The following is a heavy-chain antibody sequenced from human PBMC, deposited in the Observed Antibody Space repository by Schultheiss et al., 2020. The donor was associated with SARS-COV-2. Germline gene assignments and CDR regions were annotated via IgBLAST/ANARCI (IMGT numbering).Heavy chain of an antibody. J-gene: IGHJ6*02. CDR3: ARLRGLPVYYYYYGMDV. V-gene: IGHV4-39*01. Sequence: SETLSLTCTVSGGSISSSSYYWGWIRQPPGKGLEWIGSIYHSGSTYYNPSLKSRVTISVDTSKNQFSLKLSSVTAADTAVYYCARLRGLPVYYYYYGMDVWGQGTTVTVSS. CDR2: IYHSGST. CDR1: GGSISSSSYY. D-gene: IGHD1-26*01.